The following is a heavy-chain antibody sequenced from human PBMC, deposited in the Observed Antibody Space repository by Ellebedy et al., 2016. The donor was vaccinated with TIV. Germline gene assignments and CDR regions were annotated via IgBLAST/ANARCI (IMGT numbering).Heavy chain of an antibody. CDR3: AAGTGRTDFDY. D-gene: IGHD2-15*01. CDR1: GFTFSNAW. V-gene: IGHV3-15*01. J-gene: IGHJ4*02. CDR2: IKSKTDYATR. Sequence: GESLKISCAASGFTFSNAWMSWVRQAPGKGLEWVGRIKSKTDYATRDYAAPLKGRFSISRDDSKNTVYLQMNSLETEDTAVYYCAAGTGRTDFDYWGQGTLVTVSS.